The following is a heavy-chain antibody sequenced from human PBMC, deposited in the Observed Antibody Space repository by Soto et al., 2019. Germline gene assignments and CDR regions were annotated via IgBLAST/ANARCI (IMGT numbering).Heavy chain of an antibody. D-gene: IGHD2-8*01. CDR1: GFSFSSHW. CDR3: ARDGRYCTWSDCRGEAFDV. J-gene: IGHJ3*01. Sequence: EVKLVESGGGLVQPGGSLRLSCAASGFSFSSHWMTWVRQTPGKGLEWVANIKDDGRQQYYVESVKGRFTIFRGIADNALSLQMNSPRVEDTAGYYGARDGRYCTWSDCRGEAFDVWGQGTVVTVSS. CDR2: IKDDGRQQ. V-gene: IGHV3-7*01.